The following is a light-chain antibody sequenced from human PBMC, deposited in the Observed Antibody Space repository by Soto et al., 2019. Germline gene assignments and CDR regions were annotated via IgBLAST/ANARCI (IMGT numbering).Light chain of an antibody. CDR1: QSVTTSY. V-gene: IGKV3-11*01. Sequence: EIVLTQSPGPLSLSTGERATLSCRTSQSVTTSYLAWYQQKPGQPPRLLIYDASKRATGIPPRFSGSGSTTDFTLTISSLEPEDFAVYYCHQRGNGPQWTFGQGTKVDIK. J-gene: IGKJ1*01. CDR2: DAS. CDR3: HQRGNGPQWT.